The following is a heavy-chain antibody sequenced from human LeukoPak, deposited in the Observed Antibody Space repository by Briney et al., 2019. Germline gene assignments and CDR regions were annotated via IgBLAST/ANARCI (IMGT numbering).Heavy chain of an antibody. J-gene: IGHJ4*02. D-gene: IGHD1/OR15-1a*01. CDR1: GFTFSSYS. V-gene: IGHV3-48*01. CDR3: ARAPNMRKGTKVEHRFDY. Sequence: PGGSLRLSCAASGFTFSSYSMNWVRQAPGKGLEWVSYISSSSTIYYADSVKGRFTISRDNAKNSLYLQMNSLRAEDTAVYYCARAPNMRKGTKVEHRFDYWGQGTLVTVSS. CDR2: ISSSSTI.